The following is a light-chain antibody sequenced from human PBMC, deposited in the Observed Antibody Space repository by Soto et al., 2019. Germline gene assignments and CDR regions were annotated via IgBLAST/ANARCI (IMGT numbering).Light chain of an antibody. J-gene: IGKJ3*01. CDR3: QQYYSTPRT. CDR2: WAS. Sequence: DIVITQSPHSLPVSLGERATINCKSSQNALYKSNNKNYLAWYQQKPGQPPKLLIYWASTRESGVPDRFSGSGSGTDFTLTISSLQAEDVAVYYCQQYYSTPRTFGPGTKVDI. CDR1: QNALYKSNNKNY. V-gene: IGKV4-1*01.